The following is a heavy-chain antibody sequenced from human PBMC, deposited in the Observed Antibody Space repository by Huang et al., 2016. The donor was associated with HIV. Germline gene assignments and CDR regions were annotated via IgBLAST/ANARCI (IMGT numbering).Heavy chain of an antibody. J-gene: IGHJ4*02. CDR2: ISDDAKTK. D-gene: IGHD6-13*01. V-gene: IGHV3-30*18. CDR1: GFTFSCYG. CDR3: AKGGSAAAVLDF. Sequence: QVQLVESGGGGVQPGRSLRISCAASGFTFSCYGRHWVRQAPGKGLGGVAVISDDAKTKYYADSVKGRFSISRDNSKTTVYLQLNSLRLEDTAVYYCAKGGSAAAVLDFWGQGTLVTVSS.